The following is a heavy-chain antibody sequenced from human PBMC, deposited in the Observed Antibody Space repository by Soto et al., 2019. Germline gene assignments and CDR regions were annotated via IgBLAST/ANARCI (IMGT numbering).Heavy chain of an antibody. CDR1: GFTFTSYW. V-gene: IGHV3-7*03. CDR2: IKQDGSEK. CDR3: ARESYDSSGYYYPKYFQH. D-gene: IGHD3-22*01. J-gene: IGHJ1*01. Sequence: PGGSLRLSCAASGFTFTSYWMSWVRQAPGKGLEWVANIKQDGSEKYYVDSVKGRFTISRDNAKNSLYLQMNSLRAEDTAVYYCARESYDSSGYYYPKYFQHWGQGTLVTVSS.